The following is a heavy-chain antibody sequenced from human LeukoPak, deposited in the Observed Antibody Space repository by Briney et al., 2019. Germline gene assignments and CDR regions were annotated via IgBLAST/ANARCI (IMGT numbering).Heavy chain of an antibody. J-gene: IGHJ4*02. D-gene: IGHD5-12*01. Sequence: ASVKVSCKASGYTFTSYGISWVRQAPGQGPEWMGWISVYNGNTNYAQMLQGRVTMTTDTSTSTAYMELRSLRSDDTAVYYCADEGNGYVFRYWGQGALVTVSS. CDR2: ISVYNGNT. CDR3: ADEGNGYVFRY. V-gene: IGHV1-18*01. CDR1: GYTFTSYG.